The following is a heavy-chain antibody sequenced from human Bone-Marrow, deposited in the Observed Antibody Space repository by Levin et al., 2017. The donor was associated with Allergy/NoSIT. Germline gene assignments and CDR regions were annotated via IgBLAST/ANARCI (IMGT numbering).Heavy chain of an antibody. CDR2: ISFNGTTK. CDR3: ARDPEHSKSSDS. Sequence: GGSLRLSCSASELTFSRYAMHWVRQAPGKGLEWLALISFNGTTKHFADSVRGRFNISRDNSKKTVFLHLNSLRPADTATYYCARDPEHSKSSDSWGPGTLVIVSS. V-gene: IGHV3-30*17. J-gene: IGHJ4*02. CDR1: ELTFSRYA. D-gene: IGHD1/OR15-1a*01.